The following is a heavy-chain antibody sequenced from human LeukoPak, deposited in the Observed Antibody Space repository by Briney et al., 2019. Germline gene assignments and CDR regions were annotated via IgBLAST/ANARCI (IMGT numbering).Heavy chain of an antibody. J-gene: IGHJ4*02. D-gene: IGHD4-17*01. CDR1: GFTLSSYA. V-gene: IGHV3-23*01. CDR3: AKAMSTVMGGTDY. Sequence: GGSLRLSCAASGFTLSSYAMSWVRQAPGKGLEWVSAISGSGGSTYYADSVKGRFTISRDNSKNTLYLQMNSLRADDTALYYCAKAMSTVMGGTDYWGQGTLVTVSS. CDR2: ISGSGGST.